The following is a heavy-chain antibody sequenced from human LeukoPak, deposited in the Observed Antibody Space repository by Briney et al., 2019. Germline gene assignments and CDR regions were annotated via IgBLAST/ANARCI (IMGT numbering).Heavy chain of an antibody. V-gene: IGHV4-30-4*07. CDR2: IYYSGST. CDR1: GGSISSGGYS. Sequence: TPSETLSLTCAVSGGSISSGGYSWSWIRQPPGKGLEWIGYIYYSGSTYYNPSLKSRVTISVDTSKDQFSLKLSSVTAADTAVYYCARDILMGGKDYWGQGTLVTVSS. CDR3: ARDILMGGKDY. D-gene: IGHD4-23*01. J-gene: IGHJ4*02.